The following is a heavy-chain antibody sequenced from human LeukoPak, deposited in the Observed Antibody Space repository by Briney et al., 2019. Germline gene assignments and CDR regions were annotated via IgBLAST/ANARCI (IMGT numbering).Heavy chain of an antibody. CDR1: GGSISSSSYY. V-gene: IGHV4-39*01. J-gene: IGHJ3*02. Sequence: PSETLSLTCTVSGGSISSSSYYWGWIPQPPGKGRGWIGSIYYSGSTYYNPSLKSRVTISVDTSKNQFSLKLSSVTAADTAVYYCARFEYSGYDYAFDIWGQGTMVTVSS. CDR2: IYYSGST. D-gene: IGHD5-12*01. CDR3: ARFEYSGYDYAFDI.